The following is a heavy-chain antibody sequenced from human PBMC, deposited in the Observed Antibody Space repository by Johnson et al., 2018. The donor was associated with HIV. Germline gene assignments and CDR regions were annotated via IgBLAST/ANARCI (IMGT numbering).Heavy chain of an antibody. V-gene: IGHV3-20*04. CDR2: INWNGGST. J-gene: IGHJ3*02. Sequence: VQLVESGGGVVRPGGSLRLSCAASGFTFDDYGMSWVRQAPGKGLEWVPGINWNGGSTVYADSVKGRFTISRDNAKNSLYLQMNSLRAEETALYYCARVTRYNWNSDAFDIWGQGTMVTVSS. CDR1: GFTFDDYG. CDR3: ARVTRYNWNSDAFDI. D-gene: IGHD1-1*01.